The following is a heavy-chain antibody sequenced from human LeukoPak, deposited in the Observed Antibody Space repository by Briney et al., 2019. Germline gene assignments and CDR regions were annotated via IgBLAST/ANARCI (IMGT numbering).Heavy chain of an antibody. CDR2: INHSGST. J-gene: IGHJ4*02. CDR3: ARGRRY. Sequence: KPSETLSLTCAVYGGSFSGCYWSWIRQPPGKGLEWIGEINHSGSTNYNPSLKSRVTISVDTSKNQFSLKLSSVTAADTAVYYCARGRRYWGQGTLVTVSS. CDR1: GGSFSGCY. V-gene: IGHV4-34*01.